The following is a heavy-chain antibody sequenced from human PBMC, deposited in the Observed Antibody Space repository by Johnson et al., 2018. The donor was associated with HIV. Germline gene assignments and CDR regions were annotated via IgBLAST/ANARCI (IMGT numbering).Heavy chain of an antibody. V-gene: IGHV3-30-3*01. J-gene: IGHJ3*02. CDR2: ISYDGSNK. Sequence: VQVVESGGGVVQPGRSLRLSCAASGFTFSSYAMHWVRQAPGKGLEWVAVISYDGSNKYYADSVKGRFTISRDNSKNTLYLQMNSLRAEDTAVYYCARGIGSSWHLDAFDIWGQGTMVTVSS. CDR1: GFTFSSYA. CDR3: ARGIGSSWHLDAFDI. D-gene: IGHD6-13*01.